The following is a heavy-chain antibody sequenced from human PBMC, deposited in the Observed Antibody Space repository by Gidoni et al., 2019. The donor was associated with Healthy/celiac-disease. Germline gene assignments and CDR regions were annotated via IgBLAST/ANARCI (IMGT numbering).Heavy chain of an antibody. CDR2: ISYDGSNK. V-gene: IGHV3-30-3*01. J-gene: IGHJ4*02. Sequence: QVQLVESGGGVVQPGRSLRLSCAASGFTFSSYAMHWVRQAPGKGLEWVAVISYDGSNKYYADSVKGRFTISRDNSKNTLYLQMNSLRAEDTAVYYCARESDYGDYVDYWGQGTLVTVSS. D-gene: IGHD4-17*01. CDR3: ARESDYGDYVDY. CDR1: GFTFSSYA.